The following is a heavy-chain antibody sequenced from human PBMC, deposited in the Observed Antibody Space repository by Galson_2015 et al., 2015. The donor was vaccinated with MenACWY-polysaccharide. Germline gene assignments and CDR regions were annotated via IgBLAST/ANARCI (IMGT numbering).Heavy chain of an antibody. Sequence: ETLSLTCSVSGGSITTNHWSWLRQPPGKGLEWIGYVYNSGNTKYNPSLKSRVTISRDTSKNQFFLKLNSVTAADTAVYYCGRLPWYGGGCSYGWFDPWGQGILVTVSS. J-gene: IGHJ5*02. CDR3: GRLPWYGGGCSYGWFDP. V-gene: IGHV4-59*01. CDR1: GGSITTNH. D-gene: IGHD2-15*01. CDR2: VYNSGNT.